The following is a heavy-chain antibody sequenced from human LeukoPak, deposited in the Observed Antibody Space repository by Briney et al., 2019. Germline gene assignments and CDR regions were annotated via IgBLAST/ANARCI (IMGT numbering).Heavy chain of an antibody. D-gene: IGHD3-16*02. Sequence: SVKVSCKASGGTSNSHAISWVRQAPGQGLEWMGRINPNIGTTNRAQNFQDRVTLTTDKSTNTAYMELTSLTSDDTAVYYCATTNDGGCYRWGYFFDFWGQGTLVTVSS. CDR1: GGTSNSHA. J-gene: IGHJ4*02. CDR3: ATTNDGGCYRWGYFFDF. CDR2: INPNIGTT. V-gene: IGHV1-69*04.